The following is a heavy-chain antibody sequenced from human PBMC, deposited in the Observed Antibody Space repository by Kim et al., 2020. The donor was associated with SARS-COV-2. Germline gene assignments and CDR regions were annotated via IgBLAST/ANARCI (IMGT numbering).Heavy chain of an antibody. Sequence: ASMKVSCKASGYTFTSYGISWVRQAPGQGLEWMGWISAYNGNTNYAQKVQGRVTMTTDTSTSTAYMDLRSLRSDDTAVYYCARDLSGSEQALFVWGQGTLVTVSS. CDR3: ARDLSGSEQALFV. J-gene: IGHJ4*02. CDR1: GYTFTSYG. V-gene: IGHV1-18*01. D-gene: IGHD6-13*01. CDR2: ISAYNGNT.